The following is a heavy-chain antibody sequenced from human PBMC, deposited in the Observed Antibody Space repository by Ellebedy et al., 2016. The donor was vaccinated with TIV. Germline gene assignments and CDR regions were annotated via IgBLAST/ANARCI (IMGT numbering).Heavy chain of an antibody. V-gene: IGHV3-23*01. CDR2: ISGSGDST. CDR3: ARRTPNWGFFDY. Sequence: GESLKISCVGPGFTFSSYAMSWVRQGPGKGLQWVSTISGSGDSTYYTDSVKGRFTISTDNSKNTLYLQMNSLRAEDTAVYYCARRTPNWGFFDYWGQGTLLTVSS. J-gene: IGHJ4*02. D-gene: IGHD7-27*01. CDR1: GFTFSSYA.